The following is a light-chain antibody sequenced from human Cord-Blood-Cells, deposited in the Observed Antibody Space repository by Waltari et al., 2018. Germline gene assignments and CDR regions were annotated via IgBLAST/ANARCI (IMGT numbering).Light chain of an antibody. J-gene: IGKJ2*01. CDR1: QSVSSY. CDR2: DAS. CDR3: QQRSNWYT. Sequence: EIVLTQSPAPLSLSPGERATLSSRASQSVSSYLAWYQQTPGQAPRLLIYDASNRATGIPARFSGSGSGTDFTLTISSLEPEDFAVYYCQQRSNWYTFGQGTKLEIK. V-gene: IGKV3-11*01.